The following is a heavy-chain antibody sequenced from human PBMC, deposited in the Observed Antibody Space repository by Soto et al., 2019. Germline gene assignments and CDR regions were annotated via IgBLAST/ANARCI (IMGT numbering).Heavy chain of an antibody. J-gene: IGHJ3*02. V-gene: IGHV3-30-3*01. CDR1: GFTFSSYA. Sequence: QVQLVESGGGVVQPGRSLRLSCAASGFTFSSYAMHWVRQAPGKGLEWVAVISYDGSNKYYADSVKGRFTISRDNSKNTLYLPMNSLRAEDTAVYYCARDRQDGVDFDAFDIWGQGTMVTVSS. CDR2: ISYDGSNK. D-gene: IGHD3-9*01. CDR3: ARDRQDGVDFDAFDI.